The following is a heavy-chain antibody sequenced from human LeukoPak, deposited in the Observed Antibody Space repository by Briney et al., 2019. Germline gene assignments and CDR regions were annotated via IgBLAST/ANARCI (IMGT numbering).Heavy chain of an antibody. CDR2: ISSSSYI. CDR1: GFTFSSYS. V-gene: IGHV3-21*01. CDR3: ARDYLGYCSSTSCPYFDY. D-gene: IGHD2-2*01. J-gene: IGHJ4*02. Sequence: PGGSLRLSCAASGFTFSSYSMNWVRQAPGKGLEWVSSISSSSYIYYADSVKGRFTISRDNAKNSLYLQMNSLRAEDTAVYYCARDYLGYCSSTSCPYFDYWGQGTLVTVSS.